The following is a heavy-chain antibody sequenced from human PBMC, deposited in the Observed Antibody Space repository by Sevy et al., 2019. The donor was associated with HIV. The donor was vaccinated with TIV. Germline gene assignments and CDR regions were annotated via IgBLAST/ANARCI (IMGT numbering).Heavy chain of an antibody. CDR3: ARQRGVVLVPAAPYDY. D-gene: IGHD2-2*01. V-gene: IGHV3-9*01. CDR2: ISWNSGTI. J-gene: IGHJ4*02. Sequence: GGSLRLSCTASGFTFDDYAMHWVRQAPGKGLEWVSGISWNSGTIGYADSVKGRFTISRDNAKNSVYLQMNSLRAEDTALYYCARQRGVVLVPAAPYDYWGQGTLVTVSS. CDR1: GFTFDDYA.